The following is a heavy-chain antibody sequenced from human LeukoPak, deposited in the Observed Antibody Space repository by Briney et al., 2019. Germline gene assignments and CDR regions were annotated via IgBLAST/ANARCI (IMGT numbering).Heavy chain of an antibody. CDR2: ISGNAGST. Sequence: PGGSLRLSCAASGFTLSSYAMSWVRQAPGKGLEWVSLISGNAGSTDYAAPVRGRFTISRDDSKYTLYLQMNSLKTEDTAFYYCTTAQPYYYYAMDVWGQGTTVTVSS. CDR1: GFTLSSYA. V-gene: IGHV3-23*01. J-gene: IGHJ6*02. CDR3: TTAQPYYYYAMDV.